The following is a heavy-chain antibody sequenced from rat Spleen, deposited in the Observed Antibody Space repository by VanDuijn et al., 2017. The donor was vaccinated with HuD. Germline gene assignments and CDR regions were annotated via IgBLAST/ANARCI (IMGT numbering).Heavy chain of an antibody. J-gene: IGHJ1*01. CDR3: AKDIDGYEFFDF. D-gene: IGHD1-12*03. CDR1: GFTFSDSG. Sequence: EVQLVESGGGLVQPGRSMKLSCAASGFTFSDSGMAWVLQAPTKGLEWVSSISYDGSRTYYRDSVKGRFTISRDNTKNTLYLEMESLRSEDTATYHCAKDIDGYEFFDFWGPGTMVTVSS. V-gene: IGHV5-20*01. CDR2: ISYDGSRT.